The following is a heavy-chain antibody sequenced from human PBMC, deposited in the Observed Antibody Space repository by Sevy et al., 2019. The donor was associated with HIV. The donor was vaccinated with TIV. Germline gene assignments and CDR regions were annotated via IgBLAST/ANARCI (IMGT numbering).Heavy chain of an antibody. J-gene: IGHJ4*02. CDR2: ISSSSSYI. CDR1: GFTFSSYS. CDR3: ARGSYYDILTGPRDY. Sequence: GGSLRLSCAASGFTFSSYSMNWVRQAPGKGLEWVSSISSSSSYIYYADSVKGRFTISRDNAKNSLYLQMNSLRAEDTAVYYCARGSYYDILTGPRDYWGQGTLVTVSS. D-gene: IGHD3-9*01. V-gene: IGHV3-21*01.